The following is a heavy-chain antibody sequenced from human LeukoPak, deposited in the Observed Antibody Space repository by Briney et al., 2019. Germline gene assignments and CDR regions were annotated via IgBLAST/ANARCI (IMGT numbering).Heavy chain of an antibody. J-gene: IGHJ4*02. CDR2: IYHSGST. D-gene: IGHD3-22*01. CDR3: ARHAYYSDSSGYYYDSSGYYYYFDY. V-gene: IGHV4-4*02. CDR1: GGSISSSNW. Sequence: SEILSLTCAVSGGSISSSNWWSWVRQPPGKGLEWIGEIYHSGSTNYNPSLKSRVTISVDTSKNQFSLRLSSVTAADTAVYYCARHAYYSDSSGYYYDSSGYYYYFDYWGQGTLVTVSS.